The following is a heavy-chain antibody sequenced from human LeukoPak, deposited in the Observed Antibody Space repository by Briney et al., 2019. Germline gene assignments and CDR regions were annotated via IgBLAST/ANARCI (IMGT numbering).Heavy chain of an antibody. V-gene: IGHV3-66*01. J-gene: IGHJ4*02. CDR1: GFTVSSNY. CDR2: IYSGGST. CDR3: ARVYDILTGYYLDY. D-gene: IGHD3-9*01. Sequence: QPGGSLRLSCAASGFTVSSNYMSWVRQAPGKGLEWVSVIYSGGSTYYADSVKGRFTISRDNSRNTLYLQMNSLRAEDTAVYYCARVYDILTGYYLDYWGQGTLVTVSS.